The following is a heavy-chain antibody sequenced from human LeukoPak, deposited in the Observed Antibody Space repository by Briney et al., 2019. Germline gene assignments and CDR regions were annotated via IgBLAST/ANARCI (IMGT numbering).Heavy chain of an antibody. CDR3: ARGGVDVVVPAAIVYFDY. V-gene: IGHV4-59*01. CDR2: IYYSWST. J-gene: IGHJ4*02. D-gene: IGHD2-2*01. Sequence: SETLSLTCTVSGGSISSYYWSWIRQPPGKGLEWIGYIYYSWSTNYNPSLKSRVTISVDTSKNQFSLKLSSVTAADTAVYYCARGGVDVVVPAAIVYFDYWGQGTLVSVPS. CDR1: GGSISSYY.